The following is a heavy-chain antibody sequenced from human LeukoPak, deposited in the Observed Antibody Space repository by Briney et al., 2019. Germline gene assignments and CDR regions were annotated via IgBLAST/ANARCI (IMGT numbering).Heavy chain of an antibody. D-gene: IGHD3-22*01. V-gene: IGHV1-8*01. CDR1: GYTFTSYD. Sequence: ASVKVSCKASGYTFTSYDINWVRQATGQGLEWMGWMNPNSGNTGYAQKFQGRVTMTRNTSISTAYMELSSLRSEDTAVYYCARVLGLTMIVVANDAFDIWGQGTMVTVSS. CDR3: ARVLGLTMIVVANDAFDI. J-gene: IGHJ3*02. CDR2: MNPNSGNT.